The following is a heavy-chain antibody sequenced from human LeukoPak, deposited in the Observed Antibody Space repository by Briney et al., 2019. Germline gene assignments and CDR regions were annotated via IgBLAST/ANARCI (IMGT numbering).Heavy chain of an antibody. CDR1: GFTFSSYG. CDR2: IWCDGSNK. V-gene: IGHV3-33*01. J-gene: IGHJ6*04. D-gene: IGHD2-2*01. CDR3: ARAPIVGVPAANHEEENSYYYGMDV. Sequence: PGRSLRLSCAASGFTFSSYGMHWVRQAPGKGLEWVAVIWCDGSNKYYADSVKGRFTISRDNSKNTLYLQMNSLRAEDTAVYYSARAPIVGVPAANHEEENSYYYGMDVCGKRATLSPSSQ.